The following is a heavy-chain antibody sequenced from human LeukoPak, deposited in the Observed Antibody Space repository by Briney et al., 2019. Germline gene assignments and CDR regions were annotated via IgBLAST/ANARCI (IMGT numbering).Heavy chain of an antibody. Sequence: GGSLRLSCAASGFTFSSYAMGWVRQAPGKGLEWVSAISGSGGSTYYADSVKGRFTISRDNSKNTLYLQMHSLRAEDTAVYYCAKNFLREVVPGVIIPYFDYWGQGTLVTVSS. D-gene: IGHD3-10*01. CDR3: AKNFLREVVPGVIIPYFDY. V-gene: IGHV3-23*01. CDR2: ISGSGGST. CDR1: GFTFSSYA. J-gene: IGHJ4*02.